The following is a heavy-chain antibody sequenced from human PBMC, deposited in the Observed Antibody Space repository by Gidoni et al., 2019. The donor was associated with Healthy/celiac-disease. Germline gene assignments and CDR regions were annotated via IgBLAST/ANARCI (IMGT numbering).Heavy chain of an antibody. D-gene: IGHD2-15*01. V-gene: IGHV3-11*06. Sequence: QVQLVESGGGLVKPGGSLRLSCAASGFTFSDSYLRWIRQAPGKGPEWVSYISSSSSYTNYADSVKGRFTISRDNAKNSLYLQMNSLRAEDTAVYYCARVTGYCSGGSCYSFHFDYWGQGTLVTVSS. J-gene: IGHJ4*02. CDR1: GFTFSDSY. CDR2: ISSSSSYT. CDR3: ARVTGYCSGGSCYSFHFDY.